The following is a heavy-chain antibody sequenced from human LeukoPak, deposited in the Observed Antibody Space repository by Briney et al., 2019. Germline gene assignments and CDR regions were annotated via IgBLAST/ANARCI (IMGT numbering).Heavy chain of an antibody. Sequence: GGSLRLSCAASGFTFSSYSMNWVRQAPGKGLEWGSSIRSSSSYIYYADSVKGRFTISRDNAKNSLYLQMNSLRAEDTAVYYCARGFRDSGYSGYDPGYFDYWGQGTLVTVSS. CDR3: ARGFRDSGYSGYDPGYFDY. CDR1: GFTFSSYS. D-gene: IGHD5-12*01. V-gene: IGHV3-21*01. CDR2: IRSSSSYI. J-gene: IGHJ4*02.